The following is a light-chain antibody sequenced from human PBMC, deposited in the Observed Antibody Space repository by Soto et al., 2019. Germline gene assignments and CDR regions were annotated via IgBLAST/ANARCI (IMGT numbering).Light chain of an antibody. CDR1: QIVSSN. V-gene: IGKV3-15*01. Sequence: EIVMTQAPATPAVSSGERATLSRRASQIVSSNLAWYQQKPGQAHRLLIYGVYTRATGIPARFSGSGSGTEFTLTISSLQPEDFATYYCKQSYSTPRTFGQGTKVDIK. CDR3: KQSYSTPRT. J-gene: IGKJ1*01. CDR2: GVY.